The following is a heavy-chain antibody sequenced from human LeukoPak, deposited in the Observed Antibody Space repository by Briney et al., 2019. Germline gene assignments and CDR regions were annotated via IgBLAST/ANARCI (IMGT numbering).Heavy chain of an antibody. CDR1: GYTVTGYY. CDR3: ASVDTAMGPYDAFDI. J-gene: IGHJ3*02. D-gene: IGHD5-18*01. CDR2: INPNSGGT. Sequence: ASVKVSCKASGYTVTGYYMNWVRQAAGQGRGGLGWINPNSGGTNYAQKFQGRVTMTRDTSISTAYMELSRLRSDDTAVYYCASVDTAMGPYDAFDIWGQGTMVTVSS. V-gene: IGHV1-2*02.